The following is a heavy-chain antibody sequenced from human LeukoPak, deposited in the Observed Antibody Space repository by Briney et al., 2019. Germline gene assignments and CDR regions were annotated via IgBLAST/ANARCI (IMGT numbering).Heavy chain of an antibody. CDR3: ARGDVYSSSWAFDY. V-gene: IGHV4-61*01. Sequence: SETLSLTCTVSGGSVSSGSYYWSWIRQPPGKGLEWIGYIYYSGSTNYNPSLKSRVTISVDTSKNQFSLKLSSVTAADTAVYYCARGDVYSSSWAFDYWGQGTLVTVSS. CDR2: IYYSGST. J-gene: IGHJ4*02. CDR1: GGSVSSGSYY. D-gene: IGHD6-13*01.